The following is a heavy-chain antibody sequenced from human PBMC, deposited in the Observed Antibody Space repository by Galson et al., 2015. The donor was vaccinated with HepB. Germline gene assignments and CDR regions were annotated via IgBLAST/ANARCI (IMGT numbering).Heavy chain of an antibody. V-gene: IGHV3-30-3*01. Sequence: SLRLSCAAYGFTFSSYAMHWVRQAPGKGLEWVAVISYDGSNKSYADSVKGRFTISGDNSKNTLYLQMNSLRAEDTAVYYCARVGGKYQLLGGGRGYFQHWGQGTLVTVSS. CDR1: GFTFSSYA. J-gene: IGHJ1*01. CDR2: ISYDGSNK. D-gene: IGHD2-2*01. CDR3: ARVGGKYQLLGGGRGYFQH.